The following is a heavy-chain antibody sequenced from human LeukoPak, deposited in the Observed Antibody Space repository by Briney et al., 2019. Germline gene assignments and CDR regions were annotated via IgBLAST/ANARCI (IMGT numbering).Heavy chain of an antibody. Sequence: SETLSLTCTVSGDSISSGLYYCNWIRQHPGEGLEWIGCTHYSGTTYYSSSLKSRLIISVDTSKNQLSLKLTSVTAADTAVYYCARGRRGKYSPYFYYHMDVWGTGTTVTMSS. CDR3: ARGRRGKYSPYFYYHMDV. CDR2: THYSGTT. CDR1: GDSISSGLYY. J-gene: IGHJ6*03. V-gene: IGHV4-31*03. D-gene: IGHD1-26*01.